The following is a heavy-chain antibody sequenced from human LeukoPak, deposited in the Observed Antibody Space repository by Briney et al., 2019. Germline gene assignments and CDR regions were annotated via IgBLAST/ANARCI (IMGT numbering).Heavy chain of an antibody. V-gene: IGHV3-7*01. Sequence: GGSLRLSCAASGFTFTSNWMSWVRQAPGKGLEWVANIKQDGSDKYYVDSVKGRFTISRDNAKSSLYLQMNSLRDEDTAVYYCTRETLFIGNWGQGTLVTVSS. J-gene: IGHJ4*02. D-gene: IGHD2-15*01. CDR2: IKQDGSDK. CDR1: GFTFTSNW. CDR3: TRETLFIGN.